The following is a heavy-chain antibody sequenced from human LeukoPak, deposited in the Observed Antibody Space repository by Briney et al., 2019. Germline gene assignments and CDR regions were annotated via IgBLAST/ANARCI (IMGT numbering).Heavy chain of an antibody. D-gene: IGHD4-23*01. CDR2: IYTSGST. V-gene: IGHV4-4*07. J-gene: IGHJ4*02. CDR1: GGSISSYY. Sequence: SETLSLTCTVSGGSISSYYWSWIRQPAGEGLEWIGRIYTSGSTNYNPSLKSRVTMSVDTSKNQFSLKLSSVTAANTAVYSCARSTVVTGTFDYWGQGTRVTVSS. CDR3: ARSTVVTGTFDY.